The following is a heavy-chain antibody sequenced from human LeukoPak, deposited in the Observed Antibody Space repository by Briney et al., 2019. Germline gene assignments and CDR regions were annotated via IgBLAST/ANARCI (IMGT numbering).Heavy chain of an antibody. CDR1: GGSISSGGYY. D-gene: IGHD1-26*01. J-gene: IGHJ4*02. CDR2: IYYSGST. CDR3: ARARSKGSYSFDY. V-gene: IGHV4-31*03. Sequence: PSQTLSLTCTVSGGSISSGGYYWSWIRQHPGKGLEWIGYIYYSGSTYYNPSLKSRVTISVDTSKNQFSLKPSSVTAADTAVYYCARARSKGSYSFDYWGQGTLVTVSS.